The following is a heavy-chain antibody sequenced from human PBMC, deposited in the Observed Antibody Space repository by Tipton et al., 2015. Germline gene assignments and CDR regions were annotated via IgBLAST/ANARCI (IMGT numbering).Heavy chain of an antibody. D-gene: IGHD6-13*01. Sequence: QLVQSGAEVKKPGASVKVSCKASGYTFISHNTHWIRQAPGQGLEWMGVIYPSGGTTGYAEKFQGRVIMTRDTSTSTVYMELSSLTSEDTAVYYCARQGAEQQVVPPFDDWGQGTLVTVSS. V-gene: IGHV1-46*01. CDR1: GYTFISHN. J-gene: IGHJ4*02. CDR3: ARQGAEQQVVPPFDD. CDR2: IYPSGGTT.